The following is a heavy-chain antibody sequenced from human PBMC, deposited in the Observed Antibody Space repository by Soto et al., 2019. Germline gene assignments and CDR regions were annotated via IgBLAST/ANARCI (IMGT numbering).Heavy chain of an antibody. CDR3: ARDFPFEVGAFDI. CDR1: GFTFTSYS. Sequence: GGSLRLSCAASGFTFTSYSMNWVRQAPGKGLEWVASISSSSSHIYYADSVKGRFTISRDNAKNSLYLQMNSLRAEDTAVYYCARDFPFEVGAFDIWGQGTMVTVSS. V-gene: IGHV3-21*01. CDR2: ISSSSSHI. J-gene: IGHJ3*02. D-gene: IGHD3-10*01.